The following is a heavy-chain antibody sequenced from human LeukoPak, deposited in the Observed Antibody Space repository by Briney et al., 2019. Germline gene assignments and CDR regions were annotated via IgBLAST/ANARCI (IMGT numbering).Heavy chain of an antibody. V-gene: IGHV4-59*01. Sequence: PSETLSLTCSVSGGSISGYYWSWIRQPPGKGLEWIGYVYSSWSNNYNPSLKSRATISLDTSKDECSLKLNSVTAADTAVYYCARGDHFGPGTFLDWGQGTLVTVSS. J-gene: IGHJ4*02. CDR2: VYSSWSN. D-gene: IGHD2/OR15-2a*01. CDR1: GGSISGYY. CDR3: ARGDHFGPGTFLD.